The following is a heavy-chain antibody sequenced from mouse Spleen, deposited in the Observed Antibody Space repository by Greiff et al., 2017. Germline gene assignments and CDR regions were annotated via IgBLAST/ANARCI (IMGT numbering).Heavy chain of an antibody. V-gene: IGHV1-50*01. CDR1: GYTFTSYW. J-gene: IGHJ2*01. CDR2: IDPSDSYT. CDR3: ARLNSDY. Sequence: QVQLKQPGAELVKPGASVKLSCKASGYTFTSYWMQWVKQRPGQGLEWIGEIDPSDSYTNYNQKFKGKATLTVDTSSSTAYMQLSSLTSEDSAVYYCARLNSDYWGQGTTLTVSS.